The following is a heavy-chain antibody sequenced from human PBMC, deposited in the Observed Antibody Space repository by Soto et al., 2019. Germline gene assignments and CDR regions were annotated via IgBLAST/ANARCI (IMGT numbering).Heavy chain of an antibody. Sequence: QVHIVQSGAEVKKPGASVKISCQASGYTFTTYAIHWVRQDPGQRLEWMGWIYPGNGDTEYSQRFHGRVTFTRDPSASTAYMELRSLTSEDTAMYYCARNTPGYYHYDYWGQGTRLTVSS. D-gene: IGHD3-22*01. CDR3: ARNTPGYYHYDY. CDR1: GYTFTTYA. V-gene: IGHV1-3*01. CDR2: IYPGNGDT. J-gene: IGHJ4*02.